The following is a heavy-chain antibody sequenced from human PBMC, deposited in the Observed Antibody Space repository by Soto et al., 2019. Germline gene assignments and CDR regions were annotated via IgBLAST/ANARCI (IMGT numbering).Heavy chain of an antibody. J-gene: IGHJ1*01. CDR1: GYNFNNFL. CDR2: ISVDNGDT. V-gene: IGHV1-18*01. D-gene: IGHD3-22*01. Sequence: QVKLVQSGPEVKKPGASVMVSCQASGYNFNNFLVSWVRQAPGQGPEWVGWISVDNGDTNYGQKFLGRVIMTTDTSTSTAYMDLRGLRSDDTAVYYCARVYYDSSGFYHEDHWGQGTLVTVSS. CDR3: ARVYYDSSGFYHEDH.